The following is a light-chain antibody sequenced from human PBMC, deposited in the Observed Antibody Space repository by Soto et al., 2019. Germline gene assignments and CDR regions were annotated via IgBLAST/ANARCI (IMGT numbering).Light chain of an antibody. CDR3: QQRSNWPLT. J-gene: IGKJ4*01. V-gene: IGKV3-11*01. Sequence: EIVLTQSPATLSLSPGERATLSCRASQSVSSYLAWYQQKPGQPPRLLIYDASNRATGIPARFSGSGSGTDITLTISSLEPEDFAVYYCQQRSNWPLTFGGGTKVAI. CDR2: DAS. CDR1: QSVSSY.